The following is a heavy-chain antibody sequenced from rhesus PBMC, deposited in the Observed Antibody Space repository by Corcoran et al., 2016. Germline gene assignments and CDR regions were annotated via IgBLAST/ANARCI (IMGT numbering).Heavy chain of an antibody. CDR1: GDSISGHY. CDR2: IGGSSGRT. Sequence: QVQLQESGPGLVTPSETLSLTCAVSGDSISGHYCNWLRQPPGKGPEGIGVIGGSSGRTWYNPYLKSGVILSTETAKNQFSLKMTSVTAADTAVYYCARWTTVPKYFELWGQGALVTVSS. D-gene: IGHD4-29*01. CDR3: ARWTTVPKYFEL. J-gene: IGHJ1*01. V-gene: IGHV4-165*02.